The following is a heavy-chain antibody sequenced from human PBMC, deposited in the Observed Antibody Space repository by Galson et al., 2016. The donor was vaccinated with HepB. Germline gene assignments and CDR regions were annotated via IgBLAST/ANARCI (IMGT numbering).Heavy chain of an antibody. D-gene: IGHD3-3*01. CDR3: ARDGKLYDFWSGYYLDY. CDR2: LSPDNGNT. V-gene: IGHV1-18*01. CDR1: GYTFTSYG. J-gene: IGHJ4*02. Sequence: SVKVSCKASGYTFTSYGISWVRQAPGQGLEWMGWLSPDNGNTNYAEKLQGRVTMTTDTSTSTAYMELRSLRSDDTAVYYCARDGKLYDFWSGYYLDYWGQGTLITVSS.